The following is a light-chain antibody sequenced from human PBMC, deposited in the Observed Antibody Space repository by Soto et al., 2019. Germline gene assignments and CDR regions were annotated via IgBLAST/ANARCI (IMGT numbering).Light chain of an antibody. J-gene: IGKJ1*01. CDR2: DAS. Sequence: DIHRTQSPSTLSASVGDRVTITCGASQSISSWLAWYQQKPGKAPNLLIYDASSLESGVPSRFSGSGSGTEFTLTISSLQPDDFATYYCQQYNSYSRTFGQGTKVDIK. CDR1: QSISSW. V-gene: IGKV1-5*01. CDR3: QQYNSYSRT.